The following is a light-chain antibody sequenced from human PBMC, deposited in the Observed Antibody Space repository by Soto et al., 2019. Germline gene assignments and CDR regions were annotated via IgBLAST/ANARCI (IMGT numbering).Light chain of an antibody. Sequence: EVLMTQSPATLSVSPGERVTLSCRASQSVYSNLAWYQQKPGQAPRLLIYGASTRATGLPARFSGSGSGTEFTLTISSLQSEDFAVYYCQQYNSWPLTFSGGTKVEIK. J-gene: IGKJ4*01. CDR2: GAS. CDR1: QSVYSN. CDR3: QQYNSWPLT. V-gene: IGKV3-15*01.